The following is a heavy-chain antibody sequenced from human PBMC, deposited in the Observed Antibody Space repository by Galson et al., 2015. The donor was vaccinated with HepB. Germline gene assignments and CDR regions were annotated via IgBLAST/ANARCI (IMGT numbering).Heavy chain of an antibody. Sequence: SLRLSCAASGFAFDGHAMSWVRQAPGRGLEWISGITGKGDSTFYADSVKGRFTVSKDNSNNMLYLQINSLRAEDAGLYFCAKGYGLFDSWGQGILVTVSS. D-gene: IGHD5-18*01. CDR2: ITGKGDST. CDR1: GFAFDGHA. CDR3: AKGYGLFDS. J-gene: IGHJ5*01. V-gene: IGHV3-23*01.